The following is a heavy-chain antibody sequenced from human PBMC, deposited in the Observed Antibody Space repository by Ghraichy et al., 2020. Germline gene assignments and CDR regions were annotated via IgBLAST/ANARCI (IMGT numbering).Heavy chain of an antibody. D-gene: IGHD1/OR15-1a*01. J-gene: IGHJ4*02. CDR3: ASSTGTIEY. V-gene: IGHV3-7*01. CDR2: IRQDGNEK. CDR1: GFTFRVYW. Sequence: GESLNISCAASGFTFRVYWMNWVRQAPGKGLEWVANIRQDGNEKYYGDSVKGRFTISRNNAENSLYLQMNSLRVEDTAVYYCASSTGTIEYWGQGTLVTVAS.